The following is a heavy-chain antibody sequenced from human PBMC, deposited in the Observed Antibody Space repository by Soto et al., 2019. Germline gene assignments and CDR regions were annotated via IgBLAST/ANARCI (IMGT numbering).Heavy chain of an antibody. V-gene: IGHV4-34*01. CDR1: GGSFSGYY. Sequence: QVQLQQWGAGLLKPSETLSLTCTVYGGSFSGYYCSWIRQPPGKGLEWIGEINHSGSTSYNPTLTSRVTLSLVPYTTQLSPELSSVTAAGTAVYYCARRYAAPRAAVWGQGTLVTGFS. J-gene: IGHJ4*02. CDR2: INHSGST. CDR3: ARRYAAPRAAV. D-gene: IGHD5-12*01.